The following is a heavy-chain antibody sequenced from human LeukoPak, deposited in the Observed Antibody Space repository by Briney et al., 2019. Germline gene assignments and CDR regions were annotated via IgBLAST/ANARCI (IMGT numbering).Heavy chain of an antibody. CDR3: ARAHVGGSSFDY. D-gene: IGHD3-16*01. CDR2: IKKDGSEE. CDR1: GGXISSYY. V-gene: IGHV3-7*04. Sequence: ETLSLTCTVSGGXISSYYCSWVRQAPGKGLEWAAYIKKDGSEEYYVDSVKGRFTISRDNARNSLYLQMNSLRVEDTAVYYCARAHVGGSSFDYWGQGTLVTVSS. J-gene: IGHJ4*02.